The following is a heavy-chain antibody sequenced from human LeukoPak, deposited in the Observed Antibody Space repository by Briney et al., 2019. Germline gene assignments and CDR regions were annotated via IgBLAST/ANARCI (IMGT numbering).Heavy chain of an antibody. J-gene: IGHJ4*02. V-gene: IGHV3-21*04. CDR1: GFTFSSYS. Sequence: GGSLRLSCAASGFTFSSYSMNWVRQAPGKGLEWVSSISSSSSYIYYADSVKGRFTISRDSSKNTLYLQMNSLRAEDTAFYFCARENGHIYGYAFLDQWGQGTLVTVSS. D-gene: IGHD5-18*01. CDR3: ARENGHIYGYAFLDQ. CDR2: ISSSSSYI.